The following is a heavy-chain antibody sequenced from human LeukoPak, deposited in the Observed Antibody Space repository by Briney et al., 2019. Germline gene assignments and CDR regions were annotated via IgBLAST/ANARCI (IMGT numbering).Heavy chain of an antibody. J-gene: IGHJ4*02. V-gene: IGHV4-59*01. D-gene: IGHD5-24*01. Sequence: SETLSLTCTVSGRSISSYYWSWIRQPPGKGLEWIGYIYYSGSTNYNPSLKSRVTISVDTSKNQFSLKLSSVTAADTAVYYCARVRDGYNYWDFDYWGQGTLVTVSS. CDR1: GRSISSYY. CDR2: IYYSGST. CDR3: ARVRDGYNYWDFDY.